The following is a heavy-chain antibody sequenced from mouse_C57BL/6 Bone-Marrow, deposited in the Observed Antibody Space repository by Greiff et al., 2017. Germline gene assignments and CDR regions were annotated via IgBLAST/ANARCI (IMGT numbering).Heavy chain of an antibody. J-gene: IGHJ3*01. D-gene: IGHD2-3*01. CDR1: GFTFSSYG. CDR2: ISSGGSYT. CDR3: ARLYGYYAWFAY. Sequence: EVHLVESGGDLVKPGGSLKLSCAASGFTFSSYGMSWVRQTPDKRLEWVATISSGGSYTYYPDSVKGRFTISRDNAKNTLYLQMSSLKSEDTAMYYCARLYGYYAWFAYWGQGTLVTVSA. V-gene: IGHV5-6*01.